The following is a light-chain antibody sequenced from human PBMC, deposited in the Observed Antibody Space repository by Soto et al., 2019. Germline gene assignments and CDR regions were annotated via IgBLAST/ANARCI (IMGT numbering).Light chain of an antibody. V-gene: IGLV2-14*01. CDR2: DVS. Sequence: QSALTQPASVSGPHAQSFPIACTETSADVGGYNYVSWYQQHPGKAPKLMIYDVSNRPSGVSNRFSGSKSGNTASLTISGLQAEDEADYYCSSYTSSSTLQVFGTGTKVTVL. CDR1: SADVGGYNY. J-gene: IGLJ1*01. CDR3: SSYTSSSTLQV.